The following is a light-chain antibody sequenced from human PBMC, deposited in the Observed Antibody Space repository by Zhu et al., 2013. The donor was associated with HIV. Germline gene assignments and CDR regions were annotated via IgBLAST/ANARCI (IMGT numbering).Light chain of an antibody. Sequence: DIQMTQSPSTLSASVGDRVTITCRASQSISSWLAWYQQKPGKAPKLLMYKASSLESGVPSRFSGSGSGTEFTLTISSLQPDDFATYYCQQSYSTPVTFGQGTKVEIK. CDR1: QSISSW. CDR3: QQSYSTPVT. J-gene: IGKJ1*01. CDR2: KAS. V-gene: IGKV1-5*03.